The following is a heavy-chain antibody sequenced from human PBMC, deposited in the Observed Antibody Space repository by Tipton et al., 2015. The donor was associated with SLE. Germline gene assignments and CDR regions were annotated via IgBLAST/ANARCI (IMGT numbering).Heavy chain of an antibody. Sequence: TLSLTCTVSGGSISSYYWSWIRQPPGKGLEWIGYIYYTGSTYYNPSLKSRVTISVDTSKNQFSLKLSSVTAADTAVYYCARHPRTCSGGSCYAFDIWGQGTMVTVSS. J-gene: IGHJ3*02. V-gene: IGHV4-59*08. CDR3: ARHPRTCSGGSCYAFDI. D-gene: IGHD2-15*01. CDR1: GGSISSYY. CDR2: IYYTGST.